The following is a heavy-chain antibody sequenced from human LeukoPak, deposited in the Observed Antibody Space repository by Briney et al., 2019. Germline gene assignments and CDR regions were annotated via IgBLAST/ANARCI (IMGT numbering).Heavy chain of an antibody. CDR2: IYYSGST. J-gene: IGHJ6*03. V-gene: IGHV4-39*01. CDR1: GGSISTTSYY. D-gene: IGHD3-16*01. CDR3: AGGSYYYMNV. Sequence: SETLSLTCTVSGGSISTTSYYWGWIRQPPGKGLEWIGSIYYSGSTYYNPSLKSRVTISVDTSKNQFSLKLSSVTAADTAVYYCAGGSYYYMNVWGKGTTVTISS.